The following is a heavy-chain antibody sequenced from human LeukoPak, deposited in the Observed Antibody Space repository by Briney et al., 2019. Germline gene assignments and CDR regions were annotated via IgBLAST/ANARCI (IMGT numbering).Heavy chain of an antibody. V-gene: IGHV3-21*01. Sequence: PGGSLRLSCAASRLSFSSHAMNWVRLAPGKGLDWVSFISSDGRDIFYSDSVKGRFTISRDNAKNSLYLQMNSLRAEDTAVYYCARDDYGDSDPHPIPWGQGTLVTVSS. CDR2: ISSDGRDI. CDR3: ARDDYGDSDPHPIP. CDR1: RLSFSSHA. J-gene: IGHJ5*02. D-gene: IGHD4-17*01.